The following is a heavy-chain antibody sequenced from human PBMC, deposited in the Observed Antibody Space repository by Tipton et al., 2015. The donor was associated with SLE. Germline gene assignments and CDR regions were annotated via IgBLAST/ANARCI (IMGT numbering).Heavy chain of an antibody. V-gene: IGHV3-7*01. Sequence: GTSEFTFRSYWMIWVRQPPGKGLEWVANINQDGSEKYYVDSVKGRFTISRDNAKNSLYLQMNSLRVEDTAIYYCARPAPGRAFDVWGQGTVVTVSS. CDR2: INQDGSEK. CDR1: EFTFRSYW. J-gene: IGHJ3*01. CDR3: ARPAPGRAFDV.